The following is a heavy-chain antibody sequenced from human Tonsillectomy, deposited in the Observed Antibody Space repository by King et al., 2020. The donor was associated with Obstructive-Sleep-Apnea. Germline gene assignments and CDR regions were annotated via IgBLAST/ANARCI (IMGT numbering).Heavy chain of an antibody. Sequence: VQLVESGGDLVHPGGSLRLSCAASGFTFSSYSMNWVRQAPGKGLEWVSYISSSSSTIYYADSVKGRFTISRDNAKNSLYLQMNSLRVEDTAVYYCARDVKQWPKPDLIDFDYWGQGTLVTVSS. CDR2: ISSSSSTI. CDR1: GFTFSSYS. J-gene: IGHJ4*02. CDR3: ARDVKQWPKPDLIDFDY. D-gene: IGHD6-19*01. V-gene: IGHV3-48*04.